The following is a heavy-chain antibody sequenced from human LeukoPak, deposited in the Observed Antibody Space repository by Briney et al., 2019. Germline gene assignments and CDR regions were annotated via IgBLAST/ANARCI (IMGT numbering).Heavy chain of an antibody. J-gene: IGHJ4*02. CDR1: GGTFSSYA. CDR2: IIPIFGTA. CDR3: AIRNFYRKYYFDY. V-gene: IGHV1-69*13. Sequence: SVKVSCKASGGTFSSYAISWVRQAPGQGLEWMGGIIPIFGTANYAQKFQGRVTITADESTSTAYMELSSLRSEDTAVYYCAIRNFYRKYYFDYWGQGTLVTVSS. D-gene: IGHD1-14*01.